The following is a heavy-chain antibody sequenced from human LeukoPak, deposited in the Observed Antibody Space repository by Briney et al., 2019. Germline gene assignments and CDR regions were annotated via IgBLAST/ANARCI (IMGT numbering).Heavy chain of an antibody. Sequence: PGGPLRLSCAASGFIFRSYVMSWVRQAPGKGLEWVSGISLSGTDTYYTDSVRGRFIISRDNSKNTLYLQMNSLRAEDTAVYYCATRGHIVVMAKPVVDPWGQGTLVTVSS. V-gene: IGHV3-23*01. J-gene: IGHJ5*02. D-gene: IGHD2-21*01. CDR1: GFIFRSYV. CDR2: ISLSGTDT. CDR3: ATRGHIVVMAKPVVDP.